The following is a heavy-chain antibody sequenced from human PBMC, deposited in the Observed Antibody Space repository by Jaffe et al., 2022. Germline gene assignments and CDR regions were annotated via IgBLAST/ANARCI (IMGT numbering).Heavy chain of an antibody. CDR2: IRSKAYGGTT. D-gene: IGHD2-8*02. Sequence: EVQLVESGGGLVQPGRSLRLSCTASGFTFGDYAMSWVRQAPGKGLEWVGFIRSKAYGGTTEYAASVKGRFTISRDDSKSIAYLQMNSLKTEDTAVYYCTRAVAGDYYYYYYMDVWGKGTTVTVSS. V-gene: IGHV3-49*04. CDR3: TRAVAGDYYYYYYMDV. CDR1: GFTFGDYA. J-gene: IGHJ6*03.